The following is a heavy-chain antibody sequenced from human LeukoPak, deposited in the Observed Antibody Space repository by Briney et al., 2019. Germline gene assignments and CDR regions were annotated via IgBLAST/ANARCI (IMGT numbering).Heavy chain of an antibody. CDR1: GFTFSSYA. Sequence: GGSLRPSCAASGFTFSSYAMSWVRQAPGKGLEWVSAISGSGGSTYYADSVKGRFTISRDNSKNTLYLQMNSLRAEDTAVYYCAKVKIFGVVTDTIFDYWGQGTLVTVSS. J-gene: IGHJ4*02. CDR3: AKVKIFGVVTDTIFDY. V-gene: IGHV3-23*01. D-gene: IGHD3-3*01. CDR2: ISGSGGST.